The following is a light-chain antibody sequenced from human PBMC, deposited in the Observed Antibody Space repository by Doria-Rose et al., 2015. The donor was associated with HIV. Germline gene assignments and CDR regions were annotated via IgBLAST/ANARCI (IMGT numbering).Light chain of an antibody. Sequence: TQSPSALSASVGDRATITCRASHDISNYLAWYQQKPGKAPKRLIYDTSSLHSGVPSRFSGSGSGTEFTLTISSLQPEDFATYCCLQHNSYPRTFGQGTKVDIK. J-gene: IGKJ1*01. CDR1: HDISNY. CDR3: LQHNSYPRT. CDR2: DTS. V-gene: IGKV1-17*03.